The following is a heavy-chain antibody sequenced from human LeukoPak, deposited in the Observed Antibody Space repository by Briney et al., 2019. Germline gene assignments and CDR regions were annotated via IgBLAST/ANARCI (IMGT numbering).Heavy chain of an antibody. CDR2: INHSGST. Sequence: SETLSLTCAVYGGSFSGYYWSWIRQPPGKGLEWIGEINHSGSTNYNPSLKSRVTISVDTSKNQFSLKLSSVTAADTAVYYCARNVGVWGSYRYYFDYWGQGTLVTVSS. J-gene: IGHJ4*02. CDR3: ARNVGVWGSYRYYFDY. CDR1: GGSFSGYY. D-gene: IGHD3-16*02. V-gene: IGHV4-34*01.